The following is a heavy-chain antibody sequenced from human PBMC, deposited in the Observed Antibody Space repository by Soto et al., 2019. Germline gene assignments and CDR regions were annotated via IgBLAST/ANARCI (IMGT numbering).Heavy chain of an antibody. J-gene: IGHJ6*02. D-gene: IGHD5-18*01. CDR2: IYPGDSDT. V-gene: IGHV5-51*01. CDR3: ARFMTAMASGRYYGMDV. CDR1: GYSFTSYW. Sequence: GESLKISCKGSGYSFTSYWIGWVRQMPGKGLEWMGIIYPGDSDTRYSPSFQGQVTISADKSISTAYLQWSSLKASDTAMYYCARFMTAMASGRYYGMDVWGQGTTVA.